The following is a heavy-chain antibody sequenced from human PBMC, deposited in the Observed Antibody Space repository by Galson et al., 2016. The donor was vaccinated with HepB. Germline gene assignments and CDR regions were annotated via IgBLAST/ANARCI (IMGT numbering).Heavy chain of an antibody. V-gene: IGHV3-48*03. CDR3: AREPVRLDDLLTGPPKNPDY. CDR1: GFTFSRYE. Sequence: SLRLSCAASGFTFSRYEMNWVRQAPGKGLEWVSYISSSGTTIYYADSVKGRSTISRDNAKNSLYLQTNSLRAEDTAVYYCAREPVRLDDLLTGPPKNPDYWGQGTLVTVSS. D-gene: IGHD3-9*01. J-gene: IGHJ4*02. CDR2: ISSSGTTI.